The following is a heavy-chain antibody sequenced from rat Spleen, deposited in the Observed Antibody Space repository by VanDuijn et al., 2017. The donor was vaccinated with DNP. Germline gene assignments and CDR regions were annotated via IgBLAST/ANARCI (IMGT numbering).Heavy chain of an antibody. Sequence: QVQLKESGPGLVQPSETLSLTCTVSGFSLTSYSVSWVRQPSGKGPEWMGRMWYDGDTASNSPLKSRLSISRDTSKNQVFLKMDSLQDEDSAIYFCTXGGTXXYPFXYWGQGTLVTVSS. D-gene: IGHD1-4*01. CDR3: TXGGTXXYPFXY. J-gene: IGHJ3*01. V-gene: IGHV2-34*01. CDR2: MWYDGDT. CDR1: GFSLTSYS.